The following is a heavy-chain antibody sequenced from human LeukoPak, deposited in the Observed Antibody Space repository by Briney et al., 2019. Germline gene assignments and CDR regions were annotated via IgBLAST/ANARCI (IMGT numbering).Heavy chain of an antibody. CDR3: ARTVLRYFDWLCQGWFDP. Sequence: PSETLSLTCAVSGYSISSGYDWGWIRQPPGKGLEWIGSIDHRGSTYYNPSLKSRVTISVDTSKNQFPLKLSSVTAADTAVYYCARTVLRYFDWLCQGWFDPWGQGTLVPVSS. D-gene: IGHD3-9*01. V-gene: IGHV4-38-2*01. CDR1: GYSISSGYD. J-gene: IGHJ5*02. CDR2: IDHRGST.